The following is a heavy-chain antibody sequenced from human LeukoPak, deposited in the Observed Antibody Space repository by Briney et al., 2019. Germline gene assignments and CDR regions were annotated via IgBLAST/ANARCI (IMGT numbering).Heavy chain of an antibody. CDR1: GXSISSYS. J-gene: IGHJ4*02. V-gene: IGHV4-59*08. CDR2: NYYSGSA. CDR3: ARHVELGVAGTGALDY. D-gene: IGHD6-19*01. Sequence: SETLSLTCTVSGXSISSYSWSWIREPPGKGLEWIAYNYYSGSATYNPSLKSRVTISVDTSKNQVSLKVTSVTAADTAVYYCARHVELGVAGTGALDYWGQGILVTVSS.